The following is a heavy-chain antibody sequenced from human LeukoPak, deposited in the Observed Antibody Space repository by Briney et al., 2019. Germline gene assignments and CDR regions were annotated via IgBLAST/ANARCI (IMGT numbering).Heavy chain of an antibody. CDR2: INSDGSST. CDR1: GFTFSSYW. Sequence: PGGCLRLSCAASGFTFSSYWMHWVRQAPGKGLVWVSRINSDGSSTSYADSVKGRFTISRDNAKNTLYLQMNSLRAEDTAVYYCARDKRYCSSTSCYTGGYWGQGTLVTVSS. D-gene: IGHD2-2*02. CDR3: ARDKRYCSSTSCYTGGY. V-gene: IGHV3-74*01. J-gene: IGHJ4*02.